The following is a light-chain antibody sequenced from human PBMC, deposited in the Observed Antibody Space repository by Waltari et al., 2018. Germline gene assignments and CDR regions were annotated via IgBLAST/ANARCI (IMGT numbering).Light chain of an antibody. J-gene: IGKJ1*01. CDR3: QHYNNWPPA. V-gene: IGKV3-15*01. CDR1: QRIFPN. CDR2: AGS. Sequence: EIVMTQSPGTLSVSPGERATLSCRASQRIFPNLAWYQQKPGQAPRLLIYAGSARASDIPARFSGSGSGTEFTLTISSLQSEDFGIYYCQHYNNWPPAFGQGTKVEIK.